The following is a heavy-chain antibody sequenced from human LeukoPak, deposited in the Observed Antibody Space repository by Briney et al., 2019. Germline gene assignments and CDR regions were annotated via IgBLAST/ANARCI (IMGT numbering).Heavy chain of an antibody. CDR1: GGTFSSYA. D-gene: IGHD3-22*01. J-gene: IGHJ4*02. Sequence: ASVKVSCKASGGTFSSYAISWVRQAPGQGLEWMGGIIPIFGTANYAQKFQGRVTTTADESTTTAYMELSSLRSEDTAVYYCARELRDSSGYYLAPFDYWGQGTLVTVSS. V-gene: IGHV1-69*13. CDR3: ARELRDSSGYYLAPFDY. CDR2: IIPIFGTA.